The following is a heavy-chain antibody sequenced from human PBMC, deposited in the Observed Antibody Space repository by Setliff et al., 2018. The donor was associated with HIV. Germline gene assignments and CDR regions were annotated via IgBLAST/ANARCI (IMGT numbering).Heavy chain of an antibody. V-gene: IGHV4-34*01. Sequence: SETLSLTCTVSGGSISSYYWSWIRQPPGKGLEWIGEVTHSGRTNYNPSLESRVTTSVDTSKNHFSLKLRSVTAADTAVYYCARAYSSRWDFDYWGQGTLVTVSS. J-gene: IGHJ4*02. CDR2: VTHSGRT. CDR3: ARAYSSRWDFDY. CDR1: GGSISSYY. D-gene: IGHD6-13*01.